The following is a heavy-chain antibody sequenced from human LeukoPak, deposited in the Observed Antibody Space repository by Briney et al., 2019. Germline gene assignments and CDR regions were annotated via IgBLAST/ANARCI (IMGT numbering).Heavy chain of an antibody. Sequence: SEILSLTCAISGGSINNYYWSWIRQPAGKGLEWIGRIYTSGSTNYNPSLKSRVTMSVDTSKNQFSLKLSSVTAADTAVYYCARLWFGEPYFDYWGQGTLVTVSS. V-gene: IGHV4-4*07. CDR1: GGSINNYY. CDR3: ARLWFGEPYFDY. J-gene: IGHJ4*02. CDR2: IYTSGST. D-gene: IGHD3-10*01.